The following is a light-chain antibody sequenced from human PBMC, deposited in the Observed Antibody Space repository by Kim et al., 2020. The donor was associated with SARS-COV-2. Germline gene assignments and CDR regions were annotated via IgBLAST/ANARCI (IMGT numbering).Light chain of an antibody. CDR1: SGSIASNY. CDR3: QSYYTNNVV. CDR2: EDK. Sequence: NFMLTQPHSVSESPGKTVTISCTRSSGSIASNYVQWYRQRPGSAPTPLIYEDKQRPSGVPDRFSGSIDSASNSAYLSISGLRTEDEAAYYCQSYYTNNVVFGGGNQLAVL. V-gene: IGLV6-57*03. J-gene: IGLJ7*01.